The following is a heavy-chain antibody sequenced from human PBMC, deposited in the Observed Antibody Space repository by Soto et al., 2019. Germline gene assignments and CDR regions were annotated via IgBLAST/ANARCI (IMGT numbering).Heavy chain of an antibody. Sequence: QVQLVESGGGLVKPGGSLSLSCAASGFTFSDYYMSWIRQAPGKGLEWVSYISSSGSAIYYADSVKGRFTMSRDNAKNSQSLQMNSLRAEDTAVYYCARVSRGWHAIANLDYWGQGTLVTVCS. D-gene: IGHD6-19*01. V-gene: IGHV3-11*01. CDR3: ARVSRGWHAIANLDY. CDR1: GFTFSDYY. J-gene: IGHJ4*02. CDR2: ISSSGSAI.